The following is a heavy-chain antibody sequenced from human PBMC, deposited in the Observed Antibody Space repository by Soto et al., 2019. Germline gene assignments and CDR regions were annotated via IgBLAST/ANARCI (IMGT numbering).Heavy chain of an antibody. V-gene: IGHV3-7*01. J-gene: IGHJ6*02. CDR3: ARTRGSGTYYYYYGMDV. CDR2: IKQDGSEK. CDR1: GFTFSSYW. Sequence: GGSLRLSCAASGFTFSSYWRIWIRQAPGKGLEWVANIKQDGSEKYYVDSVKGRFTISRDNAKNSLYLQMNSLRAEDTTVYYCARTRGSGTYYYYYGMDVWGQGTTVTVSS. D-gene: IGHD3-10*01.